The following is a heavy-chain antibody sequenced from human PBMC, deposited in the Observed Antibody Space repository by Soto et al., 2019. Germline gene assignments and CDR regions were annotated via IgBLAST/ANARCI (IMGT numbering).Heavy chain of an antibody. CDR1: GASISSYY. Sequence: SETLSLTCTVSGASISSYYWSWIRQPPGKGLEWIGYIYYSGSTNYNPSLKSRVTISVDTSKNQFSLKLSSVTAADTAVYYCNRVVVTAWFDYWGRGTLVTVSS. V-gene: IGHV4-59*08. CDR2: IYYSGST. CDR3: NRVVVTAWFDY. J-gene: IGHJ5*01. D-gene: IGHD2-21*02.